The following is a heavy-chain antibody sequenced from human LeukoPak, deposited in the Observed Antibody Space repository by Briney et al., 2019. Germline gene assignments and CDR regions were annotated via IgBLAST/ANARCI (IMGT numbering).Heavy chain of an antibody. CDR2: IWYDGSHQ. J-gene: IGHJ5*02. V-gene: IGHV3-33*06. CDR3: AKDSGGSYNNWFDP. Sequence: PGRSLRLSCAASGFSFSSHGMHWVRQAPGKGLEWLAAIWYDGSHQYYAGSVKGRFTISRDNSKNTLYLQMNSLRAEDTAVYYCAKDSGGSYNNWFDPWGQGTLVTVSS. D-gene: IGHD1-26*01. CDR1: GFSFSSHG.